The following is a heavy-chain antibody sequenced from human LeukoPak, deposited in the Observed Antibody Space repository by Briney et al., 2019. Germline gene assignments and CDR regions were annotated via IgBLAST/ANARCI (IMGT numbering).Heavy chain of an antibody. CDR2: INHSGST. V-gene: IGHV4-34*01. J-gene: IGHJ5*02. CDR3: ARVLRSYYYGSGSLGDWFDP. Sequence: SETLSLTCAVYGGSFSGYYWSWIRQPPGKGLEWIGEINHSGSTNYNPSLKSRVTISVDTSKNRFSLKLSSVTAADTAVYYCARVLRSYYYGSGSLGDWFDPWGQGTLVTVSS. D-gene: IGHD3-10*01. CDR1: GGSFSGYY.